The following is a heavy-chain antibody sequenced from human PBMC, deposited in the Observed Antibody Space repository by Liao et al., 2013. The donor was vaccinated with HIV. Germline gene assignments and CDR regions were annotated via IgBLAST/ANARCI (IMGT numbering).Heavy chain of an antibody. D-gene: IGHD6-6*01. V-gene: IGHV4-59*12. CDR2: VYYIGNT. J-gene: IGHJ4*02. CDR1: GGSISSYD. CDR3: ARDGYTSSSKXYDY. Sequence: QVQLQESGSGLVKPSETLSLTCTVSGGSISSYDWGWIRQPPGKGLEWIANVYYIGNTNYNPSLKSRVTISVDTSKNQFSLKLSSVTAADTAVYYCARDGYTSSSKXYDYWGQGTLVTVSS.